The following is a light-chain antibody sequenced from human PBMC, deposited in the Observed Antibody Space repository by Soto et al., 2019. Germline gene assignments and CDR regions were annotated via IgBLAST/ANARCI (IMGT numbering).Light chain of an antibody. CDR2: DAS. CDR1: QSVSIS. CDR3: QQRSSWPPIT. Sequence: EIVLTQSPATLSLSPGERSTLSCRASQSVSISLAWYQQKPGQAPRLLIYDASNRPTGIPARFTGSGSGTDFNLTISSLEPEDFAVYCCQQRSSWPPITFGGGTKVDIK. J-gene: IGKJ4*01. V-gene: IGKV3-11*01.